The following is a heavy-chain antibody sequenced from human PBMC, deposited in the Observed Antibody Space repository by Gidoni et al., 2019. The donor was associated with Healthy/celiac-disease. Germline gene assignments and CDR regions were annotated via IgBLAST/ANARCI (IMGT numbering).Heavy chain of an antibody. V-gene: IGHV3-53*01. CDR3: ARLDTAMDPGDY. Sequence: EVQLVESGGGLIQPGGSLRLSCAASGFTVSSNYMSWVRQAPGKGLEWVSVIYSGGSTYYADSVKGRFTISRDKSKNTLYLQMNSLRAEDTAVYYCARLDTAMDPGDYWGQGTLVTVSS. D-gene: IGHD5-18*01. J-gene: IGHJ4*02. CDR1: GFTVSSNY. CDR2: IYSGGST.